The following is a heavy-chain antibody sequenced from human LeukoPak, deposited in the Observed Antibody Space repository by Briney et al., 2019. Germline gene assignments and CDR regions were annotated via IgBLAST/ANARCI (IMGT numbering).Heavy chain of an antibody. CDR2: IYSGGST. CDR3: AREGRYFDWLFDY. V-gene: IGHV3-53*01. D-gene: IGHD3-9*01. J-gene: IGHJ4*02. Sequence: GGSLRLSCAASGFTFSSYWMSWVRQAPGKGLEWVSIIYSGGSTFYADSVKGRFTISRDNSKNTLYLQMNSLRAEYTAVYYCAREGRYFDWLFDYWGQGTLVTVSS. CDR1: GFTFSSYW.